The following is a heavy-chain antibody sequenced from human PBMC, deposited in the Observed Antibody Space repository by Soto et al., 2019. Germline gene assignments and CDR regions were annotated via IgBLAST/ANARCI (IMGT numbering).Heavy chain of an antibody. V-gene: IGHV3-23*01. CDR3: AKATTNGGWFNPFDS. J-gene: IGHJ4*02. CDR2: LSGSGTST. Sequence: GGSLRLSCVASGFSFVNYAMNWVRQAPGKGLEWVSGLSGSGTSTYYADSVKGRFTISRDNSRDTLFLQMNSLTADDTAVYYCAKATTNGGWFNPFDSWGQGALVTVSS. D-gene: IGHD6-19*01. CDR1: GFSFVNYA.